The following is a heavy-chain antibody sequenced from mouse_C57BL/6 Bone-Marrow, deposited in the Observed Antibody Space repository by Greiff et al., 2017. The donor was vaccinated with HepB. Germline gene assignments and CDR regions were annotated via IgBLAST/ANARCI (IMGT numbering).Heavy chain of an antibody. CDR2: ISYDGSN. CDR1: GYSITSGYY. J-gene: IGHJ4*01. D-gene: IGHD1-1*01. Sequence: VQLQQSGPGLVKPSQSLSLTCSVTGYSITSGYYWNWIRQFPGNKLEWMGYISYDGSNNYNPSLKNRISITRDTSKNQFFLKLNSVTTEDTATYYCARAYYYGSSPYYYAMDYWGQGTSVTVSS. V-gene: IGHV3-6*01. CDR3: ARAYYYGSSPYYYAMDY.